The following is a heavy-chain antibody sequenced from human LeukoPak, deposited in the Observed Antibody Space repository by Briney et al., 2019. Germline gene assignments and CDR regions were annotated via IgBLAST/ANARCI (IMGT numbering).Heavy chain of an antibody. CDR1: GYTFTSYG. CDR2: ISAYNGNT. J-gene: IGHJ6*03. D-gene: IGHD3-3*01. Sequence: ASVKVSCKASGYTFTSYGISWVRQAPGQGLEWMGWISAYNGNTNYAQKLQGRVTMTTDTSTSTAYMELRSLSSDDTAVYYCARAAAFNYDFWSGSGYYYFSMDVWGQGTTVTVSS. V-gene: IGHV1-18*01. CDR3: ARAAAFNYDFWSGSGYYYFSMDV.